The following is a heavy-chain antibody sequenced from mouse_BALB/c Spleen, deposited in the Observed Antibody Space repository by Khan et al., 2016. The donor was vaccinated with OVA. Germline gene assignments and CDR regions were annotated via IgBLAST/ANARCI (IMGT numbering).Heavy chain of an antibody. J-gene: IGHJ2*01. CDR1: GYTFSSYW. V-gene: IGHV1-9*01. CDR3: ARVNYGSRDYFDY. CDR2: ILPGSGSS. D-gene: IGHD1-1*01. Sequence: QVQLQQSGAELMKPGASVKISCKATGYTFSSYWLEWVKQRPGHGLEWIGEILPGSGSSNYNEKFKGKATFTADISSKTTYMQLSSLTSEDSAVYYCARVNYGSRDYFDYWGQGTTLTVSS.